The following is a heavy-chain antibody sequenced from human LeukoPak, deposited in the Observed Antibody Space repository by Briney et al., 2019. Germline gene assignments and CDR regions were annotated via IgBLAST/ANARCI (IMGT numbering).Heavy chain of an antibody. CDR3: AEAPPHYVRGGSCFYLDY. D-gene: IGHD2-15*01. J-gene: IGHJ4*01. CDR2: IYHSGST. V-gene: IGHV4-30-2*01. Sequence: PSETLSLTCTVSGGSISSGGYYWSWIRQPPGMGLEWIGYIYHSGSTYYNPSLKSRVTISVDRSKNQFSLKLSSVTAADTAVYYCAEAPPHYVRGGSCFYLDYWGQEPWSPSPQ. CDR1: GGSISSGGYY.